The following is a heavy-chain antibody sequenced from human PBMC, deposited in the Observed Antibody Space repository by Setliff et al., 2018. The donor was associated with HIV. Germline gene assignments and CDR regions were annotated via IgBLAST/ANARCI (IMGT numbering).Heavy chain of an antibody. J-gene: IGHJ4*02. CDR1: GDSINSVSYN. D-gene: IGHD3-10*01. Sequence: LSLTCNVSGDSINSVSYNWAWIRQPPGKGLEWVGSIYYSGNTYYNPALKSRLTISIDTSKNHFSLKLASVTAADTALYYCARHRRRGGDVDYWGQGTLVTVSS. CDR2: IYYSGNT. V-gene: IGHV4-39*01. CDR3: ARHRRRGGDVDY.